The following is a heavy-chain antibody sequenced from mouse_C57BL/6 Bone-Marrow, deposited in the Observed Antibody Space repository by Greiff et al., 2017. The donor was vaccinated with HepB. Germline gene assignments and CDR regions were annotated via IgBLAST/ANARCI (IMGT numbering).Heavy chain of an antibody. CDR2: IDPSDSET. D-gene: IGHD1-1*01. CDR3: AGYGSSLWYFDV. V-gene: IGHV1-52*01. J-gene: IGHJ1*03. Sequence: VKLQQPGAELVRPGSSVKLSCKASGYTFTSYWMHWVKQRPIQGLEWIGNIDPSDSETHYNQKFKDKATLTVDKSSSTAYMQLSSLTSEDSAVYYCAGYGSSLWYFDVWGTGTTVTVSS. CDR1: GYTFTSYW.